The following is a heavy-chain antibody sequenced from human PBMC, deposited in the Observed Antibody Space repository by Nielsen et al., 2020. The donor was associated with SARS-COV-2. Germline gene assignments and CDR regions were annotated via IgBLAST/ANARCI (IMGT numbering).Heavy chain of an antibody. CDR2: ISGSGGST. V-gene: IGHV3-23*01. Sequence: GESLKISCAASGFTFSSYAMSWVRQAPGKGVEWVSAISGSGGSTYYADSVKGRFSISRDNSKNTLFLQMHSLRVEDTAVYYCAKDGVVRGDALDLWGQGTMVTVSS. CDR1: GFTFSSYA. CDR3: AKDGVVRGDALDL. D-gene: IGHD3-10*01. J-gene: IGHJ3*01.